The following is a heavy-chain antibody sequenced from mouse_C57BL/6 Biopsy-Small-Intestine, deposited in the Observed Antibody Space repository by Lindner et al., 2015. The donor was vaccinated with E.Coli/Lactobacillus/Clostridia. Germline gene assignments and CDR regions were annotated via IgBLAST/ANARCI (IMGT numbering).Heavy chain of an antibody. CDR3: ARNTMSGVVSAFDY. Sequence: SVKVSCKASGYTFTHYAMHWVRQAPGQRLEWMGWINTGDGNTKYSQKFQGRVTITRDTFASTAYMELSSLRSVDTAAYFCARNTMSGVVSAFDYWGQGTLVTVSS. CDR1: GYTFTHYA. CDR2: INTGDGNT. V-gene: IGHV1-84*02. J-gene: IGHJ4*01. D-gene: IGHD2-4*01.